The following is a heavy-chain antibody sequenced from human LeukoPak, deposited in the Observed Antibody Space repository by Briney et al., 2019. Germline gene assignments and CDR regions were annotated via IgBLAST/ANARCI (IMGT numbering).Heavy chain of an antibody. D-gene: IGHD3-10*01. Sequence: PGRSLSLSCAGSGFTFRSYAMNWVRQAPGKGPEWVSVIYSGGSTYYADSVKGRFTISRHNSKDTLYLQMNSLRPEDAAVYYCARDQSSGGVDYWGQGTLVTVSS. J-gene: IGHJ4*02. CDR2: IYSGGST. CDR1: GFTFRSYA. V-gene: IGHV3-53*04. CDR3: ARDQSSGGVDY.